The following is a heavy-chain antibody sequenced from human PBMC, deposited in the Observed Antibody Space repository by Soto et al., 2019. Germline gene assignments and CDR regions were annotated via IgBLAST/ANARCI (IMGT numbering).Heavy chain of an antibody. CDR3: TKASSDRHHMDV. J-gene: IGHJ6*02. Sequence: GGSLRLSCAASGFTFSNFVMRWVRQTPGKGLEWVSTITETGGDTYYTDSVKGRFTVSRDNSKNTLYLQMTSLRAEDTALYYCTKASSDRHHMDVWGQGTTVTVSS. CDR1: GFTFSNFV. V-gene: IGHV3-23*01. CDR2: ITETGGDT.